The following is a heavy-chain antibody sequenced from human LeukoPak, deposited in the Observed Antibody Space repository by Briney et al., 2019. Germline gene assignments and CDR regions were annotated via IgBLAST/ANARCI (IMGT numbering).Heavy chain of an antibody. V-gene: IGHV4-59*08. CDR1: DGSISSYY. Sequence: SETLSLSCTVSDGSISSYYWSWIRQPPGKGLEWIGYIYYSGSTNYNPSLKSRVTISVDTSKNQFSLKLTSVTAADTAVYYCARHPSASGWYVDYWGQGTQVTVSS. J-gene: IGHJ4*02. CDR3: ARHPSASGWYVDY. CDR2: IYYSGST. D-gene: IGHD6-19*01.